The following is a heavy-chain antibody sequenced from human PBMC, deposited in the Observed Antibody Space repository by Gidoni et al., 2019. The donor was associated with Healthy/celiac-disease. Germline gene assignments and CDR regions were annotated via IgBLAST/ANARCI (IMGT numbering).Heavy chain of an antibody. CDR3: AKWDDYGDS. CDR1: GFTFRSYG. D-gene: IGHD1-26*01. V-gene: IGHV3-30*18. J-gene: IGHJ4*02. Sequence: QVQLVESGGGVVQPGRSLRLSCAASGFTFRSYGMHWVRQAPGKGLEWVAVISYDGSNKYYADSVKGRFTISRDNSKNTLYLQMNSLRAEDTAVYYCAKWDDYGDSWGQGTLVTVSS. CDR2: ISYDGSNK.